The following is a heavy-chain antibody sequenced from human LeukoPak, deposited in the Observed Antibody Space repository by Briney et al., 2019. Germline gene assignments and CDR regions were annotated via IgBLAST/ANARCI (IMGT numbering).Heavy chain of an antibody. CDR3: AREGGSYSYGY. D-gene: IGHD1-26*01. V-gene: IGHV1-3*01. CDR2: INAGNGNT. J-gene: IGHJ4*02. CDR1: GYTFTSYA. Sequence: ASVKVSCKASGYTFTSYAMHWVRQTPGQRLEWMGWINAGNGNTKYSQKFQGRVTITRDTSASTAYMELSSLRSGDTVVYYCAREGGSYSYGYWGQGTLVTVSS.